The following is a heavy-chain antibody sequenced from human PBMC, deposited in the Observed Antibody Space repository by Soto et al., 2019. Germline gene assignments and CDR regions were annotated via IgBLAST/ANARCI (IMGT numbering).Heavy chain of an antibody. D-gene: IGHD2-2*01. CDR2: IYYSGST. CDR3: ARLDGVPAKIDY. CDR1: GGSISSGGYY. V-gene: IGHV4-31*03. Sequence: SETLSLTCTVSGGSISSGGYYWSWIRQHPGKGLEWIGYIYYSGSTYYNPSLKSRVTISVDTSKNQFSLKLSSVTAADTAVYYCARLDGVPAKIDYWGQGTLVTVSS. J-gene: IGHJ4*02.